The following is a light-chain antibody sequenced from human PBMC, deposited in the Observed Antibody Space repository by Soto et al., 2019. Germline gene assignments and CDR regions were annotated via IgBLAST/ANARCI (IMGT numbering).Light chain of an antibody. J-gene: IGKJ3*01. Sequence: DVEMTQSPSSLSASVGDRVTITCRASETIRTYLNWYQQKPGKDPKLLIYSASTLESGAPSRFSGSGSGTEFTLTISSLQREDFGIYFCQESYNTPLFTFGPGTKVDIK. CDR1: ETIRTY. V-gene: IGKV1-39*01. CDR2: SAS. CDR3: QESYNTPLFT.